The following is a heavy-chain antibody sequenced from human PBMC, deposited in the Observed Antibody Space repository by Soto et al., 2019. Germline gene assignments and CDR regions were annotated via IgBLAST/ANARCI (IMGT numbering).Heavy chain of an antibody. D-gene: IGHD2-21*02. CDR3: ARGDRGAFDL. CDR2: TDSDGTFT. CDR1: GFTFSTYW. Sequence: PGGSLRLSCVASGFTFSTYWMHWVRQTPGEGLVWVSHTDSDGTFTTYADSVKGRFTISRDNAKNSLYLQMNSLRAEDTAVYYCARGDRGAFDLWGQGTMVTVSS. J-gene: IGHJ3*01. V-gene: IGHV3-74*01.